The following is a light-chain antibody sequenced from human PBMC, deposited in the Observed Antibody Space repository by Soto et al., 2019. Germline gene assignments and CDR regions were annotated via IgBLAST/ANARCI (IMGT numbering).Light chain of an antibody. Sequence: EIVMAQSPATLSVSPWERATLSCRASQRVSRNLAWYQQKPGQAPRLLIYDASTRATGIPARFSGSGSGTEFTLTISSLQSEDFAVYYCQQHNNWPPITFGQGTRLEIK. CDR2: DAS. V-gene: IGKV3-15*01. CDR1: QRVSRN. CDR3: QQHNNWPPIT. J-gene: IGKJ5*01.